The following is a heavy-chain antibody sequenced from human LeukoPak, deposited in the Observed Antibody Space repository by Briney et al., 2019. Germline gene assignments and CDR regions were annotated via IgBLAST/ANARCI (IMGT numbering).Heavy chain of an antibody. V-gene: IGHV3-48*04. CDR1: GFTFSSYS. Sequence: GGSLGLSCAASGFTFSSYSMNWVRQAPGKGLEWVSYISSSSSTIYYADSVKGRFTISRDNAKNSLYLQMNSLRAEDTAVYYCARDRKSRSPSHWFDPWGQGTLVTVSS. J-gene: IGHJ5*02. CDR3: ARDRKSRSPSHWFDP. D-gene: IGHD5-24*01. CDR2: ISSSSSTI.